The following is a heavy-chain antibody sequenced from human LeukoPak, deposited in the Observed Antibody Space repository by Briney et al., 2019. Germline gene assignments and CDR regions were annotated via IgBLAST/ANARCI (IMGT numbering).Heavy chain of an antibody. CDR3: AKFGKYSSSSATSNNDAFDI. V-gene: IGHV3-23*01. CDR1: GFTFSSYA. Sequence: SGGSLRLSRAASGFTFSSYAMSWVRQAPGKGLEWVSAISGSGGSTYYADSVKGRFTISRDNSKNTLYLQMNSLRAEDTAVYYCAKFGKYSSSSATSNNDAFDIWGQGTMVTVSS. J-gene: IGHJ3*02. CDR2: ISGSGGST. D-gene: IGHD6-6*01.